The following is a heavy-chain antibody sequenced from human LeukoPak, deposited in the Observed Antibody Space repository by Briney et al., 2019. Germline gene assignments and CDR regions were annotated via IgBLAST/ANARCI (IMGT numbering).Heavy chain of an antibody. Sequence: SETLSLTCTVSGGSISSYYWSWIRQPPGKGLEWIGYIYYSGSTNYNPSLKSRVTISVDTSKNQFSLKLSSVTAADTAVYYCAREVLRTGTSIWGQGILVTVSS. CDR1: GGSISSYY. CDR3: AREVLRTGTSI. V-gene: IGHV4-59*12. D-gene: IGHD1-7*01. J-gene: IGHJ4*02. CDR2: IYYSGST.